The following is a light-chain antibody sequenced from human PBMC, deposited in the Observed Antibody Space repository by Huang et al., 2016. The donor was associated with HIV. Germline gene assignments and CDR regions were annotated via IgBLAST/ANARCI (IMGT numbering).Light chain of an antibody. V-gene: IGKV3-20*01. CDR3: QQYGGSPYT. Sequence: ETVLTQSPGTLSLSPGERATLSCRASQRVSNSYLAWYQQKPGQAPRLLIYGASRRATGIPDRFSGSGSGTDFTLTISRLEPEDSAVYYCQQYGGSPYTFGQGTKLEIK. CDR2: GAS. J-gene: IGKJ2*01. CDR1: QRVSNSY.